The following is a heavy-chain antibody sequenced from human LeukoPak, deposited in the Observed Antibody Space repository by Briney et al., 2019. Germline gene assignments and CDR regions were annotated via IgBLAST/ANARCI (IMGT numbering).Heavy chain of an antibody. J-gene: IGHJ3*02. CDR3: AKDTVVGATRATDAFDI. CDR2: ISYDGSNK. V-gene: IGHV3-30*18. CDR1: GFTFSSYG. D-gene: IGHD1-26*01. Sequence: GRSLRLSCAASGFTFSSYGMHWVRQAPGKGLEWVAVISYDGSNKYYADSVKGRFTISRDNSKNTLYLRMNSLRAEDTAVYYCAKDTVVGATRATDAFDIWGQGTMVTVSS.